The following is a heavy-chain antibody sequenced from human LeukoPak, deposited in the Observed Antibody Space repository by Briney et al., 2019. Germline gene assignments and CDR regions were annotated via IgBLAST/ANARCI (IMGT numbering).Heavy chain of an antibody. D-gene: IGHD3-22*01. CDR3: ARSLVHYYDSSGPPLDGSPYYFDY. CDR1: GFTFSSYW. V-gene: IGHV3-21*01. J-gene: IGHJ4*02. Sequence: SGGSLRLSCAASGFTFSSYWMSWVRQAPGKGLEWVSSISSSSSYIYYADSVKGRFTISRDNAKNSLYLQMNSLRAEDTAVYYCARSLVHYYDSSGPPLDGSPYYFDYWGQGTLVTVSS. CDR2: ISSSSSYI.